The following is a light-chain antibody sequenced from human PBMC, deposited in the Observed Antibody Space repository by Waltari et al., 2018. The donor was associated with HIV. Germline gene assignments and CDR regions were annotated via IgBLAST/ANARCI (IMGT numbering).Light chain of an antibody. CDR1: SSDVGGYNY. V-gene: IGLV2-8*01. CDR2: EVN. J-gene: IGLJ2*01. CDR3: SSYAGSNNRV. Sequence: QSALTQPPSASGSPGQSVTISCTGTSSDVGGYNYVSWYQQHPGKAPKLMIYEVNKRPSGVPDRFSDSKSGNTASLTVSGLQAEDEADYYCSSYAGSNNRVFGGGTKLTVL.